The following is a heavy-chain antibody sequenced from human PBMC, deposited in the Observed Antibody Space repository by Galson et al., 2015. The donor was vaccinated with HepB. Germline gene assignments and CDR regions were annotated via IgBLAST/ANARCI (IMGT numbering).Heavy chain of an antibody. CDR3: AREIYFGSGTYSP. CDR2: INPNSGGT. D-gene: IGHD3-10*01. V-gene: IGHV1-2*02. CDR1: GYTFTGYY. J-gene: IGHJ5*02. Sequence: SVKVSCKASGYTFTGYYIHWVRQAPGQGFEWMGWINPNSGGTNSAQKFQGRVTMTRDTSISTAYMELSRLRSDDTAVYYCAREIYFGSGTYSPWGQGTLVTVSS.